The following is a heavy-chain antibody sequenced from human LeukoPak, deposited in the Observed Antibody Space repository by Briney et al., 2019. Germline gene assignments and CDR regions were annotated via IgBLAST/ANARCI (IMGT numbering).Heavy chain of an antibody. Sequence: GGSLRHSCAASGCTFSSYAMSWVRQAPGKGLEWVSAISGSGGSAYYADSVKGRFTISRDTSKNTLYLQMNSLRAEDTALYYREKDKGLPWYNCDLWGRGTLVTVSS. CDR3: EKDKGLPWYNCDL. V-gene: IGHV3-23*01. CDR1: GCTFSSYA. J-gene: IGHJ2*01. CDR2: ISGSGGSA. D-gene: IGHD4-23*01.